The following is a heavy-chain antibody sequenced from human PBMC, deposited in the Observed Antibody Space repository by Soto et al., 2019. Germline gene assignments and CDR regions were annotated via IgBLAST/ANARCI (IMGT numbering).Heavy chain of an antibody. CDR1: GFTVSNYY. Sequence: GGSLRLSCAASGFTVSNYYMSWVRQAPGKGLEWVSVIYDDGRIYYADSVKGRFTISRDNSKNTLYLQMNSLRAEDTAVYYCARHCRGVTCHWFVPWGQGTLVTVSP. V-gene: IGHV3-66*04. CDR3: ARHCRGVTCHWFVP. D-gene: IGHD2-15*01. J-gene: IGHJ5*02. CDR2: IYDDGRI.